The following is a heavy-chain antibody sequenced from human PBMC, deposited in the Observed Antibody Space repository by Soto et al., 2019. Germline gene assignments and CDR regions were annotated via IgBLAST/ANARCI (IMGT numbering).Heavy chain of an antibody. CDR1: GFSLSNARMG. CDR2: IFSNDEK. D-gene: IGHD3-3*01. J-gene: IGHJ4*02. Sequence: SGPTLVNPTETLTLTCTVSGFSLSNARMGVSWIRQPPGKALEWLAHIFSNDEKSYSTSLKSRLTISKDTSKSQVVLTMTNMDPVDTATYYCARIIYYDFWSGSSGPDYWGQGTLVTVSS. V-gene: IGHV2-26*01. CDR3: ARIIYYDFWSGSSGPDY.